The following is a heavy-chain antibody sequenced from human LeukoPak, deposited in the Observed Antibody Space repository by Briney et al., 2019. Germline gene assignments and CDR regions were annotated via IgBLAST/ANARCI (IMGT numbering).Heavy chain of an antibody. CDR1: GFTFSSYS. CDR2: ISSSSSYI. V-gene: IGHV3-21*01. CDR3: AKGGVATIRWYFDL. Sequence: PGGSLRLSCAASGFTFSSYSMNWVRQAPGKGLEWVSSISSSSSYIYYADSVKGRFTISRDNAKNSLYLQMNSLRAEDTAVYYCAKGGVATIRWYFDLWGRGTLVTVSS. J-gene: IGHJ2*01. D-gene: IGHD5-12*01.